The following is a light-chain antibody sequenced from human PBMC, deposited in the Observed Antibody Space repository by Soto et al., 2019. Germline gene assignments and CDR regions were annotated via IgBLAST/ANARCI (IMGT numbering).Light chain of an antibody. CDR2: GAS. CDR3: QQYSNWPRT. V-gene: IGKV3-15*01. Sequence: EIVMTQSPATLSVSPGERATLSCRASQSVSRNLAWYQQKPGQAPRLLIYGASTRATGIPARFSGSGSGTEFTLSISSLQSEAFAVYYCQQYSNWPRTFGLLTQVEI. CDR1: QSVSRN. J-gene: IGKJ1*01.